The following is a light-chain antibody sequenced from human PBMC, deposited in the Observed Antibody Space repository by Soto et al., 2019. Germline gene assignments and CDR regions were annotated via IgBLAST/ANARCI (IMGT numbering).Light chain of an antibody. J-gene: IGKJ5*01. CDR1: QSVSRF. V-gene: IGKV3-11*01. Sequence: EVVLTQSPATLSLSPGERATLSCRASQSVSRFLAWYQQKPGQAPRLLIFDASNRATGIPARFSASGSGTAFTLTISSLESEDSAVYYCQQRSDWPITFGQGTRLDI. CDR2: DAS. CDR3: QQRSDWPIT.